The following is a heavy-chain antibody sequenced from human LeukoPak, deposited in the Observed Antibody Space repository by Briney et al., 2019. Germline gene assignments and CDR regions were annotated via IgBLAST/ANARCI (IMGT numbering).Heavy chain of an antibody. Sequence: ASVTVSCKASGYTFTSYGISWVRQAPGQGLEWMGWISAYNGNTDYAQKLQGRVTMTTDTSTNTAYMELRSLRSDDTAVYYCARGGSYSGSYSFFDYWGQGTLVTVSS. CDR2: ISAYNGNT. J-gene: IGHJ4*02. CDR3: ARGGSYSGSYSFFDY. V-gene: IGHV1-18*01. D-gene: IGHD1-26*01. CDR1: GYTFTSYG.